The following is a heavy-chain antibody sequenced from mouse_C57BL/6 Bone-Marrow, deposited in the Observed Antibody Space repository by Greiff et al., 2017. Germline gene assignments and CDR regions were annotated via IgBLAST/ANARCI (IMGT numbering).Heavy chain of an antibody. Sequence: EVKLVESGGGLVQSGRSLRLSCATSGFTFSDFYMEWVRQAPGKGLEWIAASRNKANDYTTEYSASVKGRFIVSRDTSQSILYLQMNALRAEDTAIYYCARDAITTVVAKNWYFDVWGTGTTVTVSS. V-gene: IGHV7-1*01. CDR1: GFTFSDFY. J-gene: IGHJ1*03. CDR3: ARDAITTVVAKNWYFDV. D-gene: IGHD1-1*01. CDR2: SRNKANDYTT.